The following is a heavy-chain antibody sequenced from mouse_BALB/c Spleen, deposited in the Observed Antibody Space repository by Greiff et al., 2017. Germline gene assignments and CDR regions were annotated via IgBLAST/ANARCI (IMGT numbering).Heavy chain of an antibody. V-gene: IGHV1S137*01. CDR1: GYTFTDYA. D-gene: IGHD3-2*01. J-gene: IGHJ2*01. CDR3: AREATARATMFDY. Sequence: VQLQQSGAELVRPGVSVKISCKGSGYTFTDYAMHWVKQSHAKSLEWIGVISTYYGDASYNQKFKGKATMTVDKSSSTAYMELARLTSEDSAIYYCAREATARATMFDYWGQGTTLTVSS. CDR2: ISTYYGDA.